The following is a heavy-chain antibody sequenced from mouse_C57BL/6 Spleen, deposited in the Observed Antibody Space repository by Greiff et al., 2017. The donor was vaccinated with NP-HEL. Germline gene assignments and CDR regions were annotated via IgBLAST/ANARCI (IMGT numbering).Heavy chain of an antibody. V-gene: IGHV5-6*01. D-gene: IGHD2-2*01. J-gene: IGHJ4*01. CDR3: ARGYDGYYAMDY. CDR1: GFTFSSYG. Sequence: EVQRVESGGDLVKPGGSLKLSCAASGFTFSSYGMSWVRQTPDKRLEWVATISSGGSYTYYLDSVKGRFTISRDNAKNTLYLQMSSLKSEDTAMYYCARGYDGYYAMDYWGQGTSVTVSS. CDR2: ISSGGSYT.